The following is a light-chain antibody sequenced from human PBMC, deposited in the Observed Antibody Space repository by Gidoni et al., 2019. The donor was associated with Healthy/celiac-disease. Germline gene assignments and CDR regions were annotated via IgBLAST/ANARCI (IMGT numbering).Light chain of an antibody. Sequence: EIVMTQSPATLSVSPGERATLSCRASQGVSSNLAWYKQKPGQAPRLLTYGASTRAPGIPAMFSRRGSGTEFPLTISSLPSAAFALYYFQQYTNCPPTFGQGTKVEIK. J-gene: IGKJ1*01. CDR2: GAS. CDR1: QGVSSN. V-gene: IGKV3-15*01. CDR3: QQYTNCPPT.